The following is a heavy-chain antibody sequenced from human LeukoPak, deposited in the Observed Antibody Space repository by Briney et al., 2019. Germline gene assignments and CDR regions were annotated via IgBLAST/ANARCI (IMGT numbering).Heavy chain of an antibody. D-gene: IGHD6-13*01. CDR1: GFTFSTYA. CDR3: ARSKAAADPYYHYYGMDV. CDR2: MSYDGSNI. V-gene: IGHV3-30-3*01. Sequence: GGSLRLSCAASGFTFSTYAMHWVRQAPGKGLEWVAVMSYDGSNIYYADSVKGRFTISRDNSKNTLYLQMNSLRAEDTAMYYYARSKAAADPYYHYYGMDVWGQGTTVTVSS. J-gene: IGHJ6*02.